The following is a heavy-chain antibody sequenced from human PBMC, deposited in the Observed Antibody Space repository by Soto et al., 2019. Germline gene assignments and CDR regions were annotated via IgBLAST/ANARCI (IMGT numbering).Heavy chain of an antibody. V-gene: IGHV3-30*03. CDR2: ISSDGNKK. CDR3: ARGYYDSSGYFFDY. D-gene: IGHD3-22*01. CDR1: GFSFSSYG. Sequence: QVQLVESGGGVVQPGRSLRLSCAASGFSFSSYGMHWVRQAPGKGLEWVAMISSDGNKKYYPDSVKGRFTISRDNSKKPLYLQMDSLRAEDTAVYYCARGYYDSSGYFFDYWGQGTLVTVSS. J-gene: IGHJ4*02.